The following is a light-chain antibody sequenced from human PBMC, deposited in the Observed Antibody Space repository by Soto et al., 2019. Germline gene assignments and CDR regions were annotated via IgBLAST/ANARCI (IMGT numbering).Light chain of an antibody. CDR3: QQYDNLPFT. V-gene: IGKV1-33*01. J-gene: IGKJ3*01. CDR2: DAS. CDR1: QDITNY. Sequence: IQMTQSPSSLSASVGDRVTITCQASQDITNYLNWYQQKPGKAPKFLIYDASILETGVPSRFSGSGSGTEFTFTISSLQPEDIATYYCQQYDNLPFTFGPGTKVDIK.